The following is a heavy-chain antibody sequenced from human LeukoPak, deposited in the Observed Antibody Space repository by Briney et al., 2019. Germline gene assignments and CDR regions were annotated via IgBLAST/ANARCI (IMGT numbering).Heavy chain of an antibody. Sequence: SETLSLTCTVSGGSISSGGYYWSWIRQHPGKGLEWIAYVYYTGSTYYNPSLKSRVTISVDTSKNQFSLKLSSVTAADTAVYYCASIGYCSGGSCYPGDNWFDPWGQGTLVTVSS. CDR3: ASIGYCSGGSCYPGDNWFDP. CDR2: VYYTGST. V-gene: IGHV4-31*03. CDR1: GGSISSGGYY. D-gene: IGHD2-15*01. J-gene: IGHJ5*02.